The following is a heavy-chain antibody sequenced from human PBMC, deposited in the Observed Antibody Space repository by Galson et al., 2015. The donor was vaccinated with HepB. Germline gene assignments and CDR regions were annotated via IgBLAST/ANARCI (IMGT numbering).Heavy chain of an antibody. Sequence: SLRLSCAASGFTFSSYTMSWVRQAPGKGLEWVSAIGGSGGSTYSADSVKGRFTISRDNSKNTLFLHMNSLRAEDTAVYYCAKGVVPAAIDYYYGMDIWGQGTTVTVSS. V-gene: IGHV3-23*01. D-gene: IGHD2-2*01. CDR3: AKGVVPAAIDYYYGMDI. CDR1: GFTFSSYT. J-gene: IGHJ6*02. CDR2: IGGSGGST.